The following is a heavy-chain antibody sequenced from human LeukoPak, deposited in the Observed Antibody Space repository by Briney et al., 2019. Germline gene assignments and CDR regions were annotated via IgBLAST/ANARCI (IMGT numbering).Heavy chain of an antibody. CDR2: ISSSSYI. J-gene: IGHJ4*02. D-gene: IGHD3-22*01. CDR3: ARVGYYYDSSGPMDY. CDR1: GFTFSSYS. V-gene: IGHV3-21*01. Sequence: GGSLRLSCAASGFTFSSYSMNWVRQAPGKGLEGVSTISSSSYIYYADSVKGRFTISRDNAKNSLYLQMNSLRAEDTAVYYCARVGYYYDSSGPMDYWGQGTLVTVSS.